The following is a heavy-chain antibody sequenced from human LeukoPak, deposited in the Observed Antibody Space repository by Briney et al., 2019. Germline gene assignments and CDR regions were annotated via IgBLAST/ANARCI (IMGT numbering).Heavy chain of an antibody. Sequence: GESLKISCKGSGYSFSNYWIGWVRQMPGKGPEWMGIIYPGDSDTKYSPSFQGQVTFSVDKSISTAYLQWSSLKASDSAVYFCTSLIGTSEGSGSFIFWGQGTLVTVSS. CDR3: TSLIGTSEGSGSFIF. V-gene: IGHV5-51*01. D-gene: IGHD3-22*01. J-gene: IGHJ4*02. CDR1: GYSFSNYW. CDR2: IYPGDSDT.